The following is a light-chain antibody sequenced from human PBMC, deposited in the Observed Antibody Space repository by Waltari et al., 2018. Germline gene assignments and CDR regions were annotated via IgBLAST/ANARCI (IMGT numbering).Light chain of an antibody. CDR2: RAS. CDR1: QNINKL. J-gene: IGKJ5*01. CDR3: QEYNNWPIT. Sequence: EVVMTQSPATLSVSPGERATLACRASQNINKLLAWYQQKPGQAPRLLIDRASARATGSPVRFSGSGSGTEFTLTISSLQSEDFAIYYCQEYNNWPITFGQGTRLEIK. V-gene: IGKV3-15*01.